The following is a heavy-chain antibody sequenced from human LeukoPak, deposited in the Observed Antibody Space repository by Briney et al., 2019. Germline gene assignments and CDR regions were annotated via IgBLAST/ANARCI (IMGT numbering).Heavy chain of an antibody. CDR1: GFTFSSYW. CDR2: IKQDGSEK. Sequence: QAGGSLRLSCAASGFTFSSYWMSWVRQAPGKGLEWVANIKQDGSEKYYVDSVKGRFTISRDNAKNSLYLQMNSLRAEDTAVYYCARGDYYDSSGYDALDYWGQGTLVTVSP. D-gene: IGHD3-22*01. V-gene: IGHV3-7*04. CDR3: ARGDYYDSSGYDALDY. J-gene: IGHJ4*02.